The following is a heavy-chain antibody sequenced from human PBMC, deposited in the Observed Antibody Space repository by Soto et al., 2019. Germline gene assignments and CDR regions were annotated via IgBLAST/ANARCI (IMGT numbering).Heavy chain of an antibody. V-gene: IGHV3-74*01. D-gene: IGHD3-22*01. CDR1: GFTFSSYW. CDR3: ARGDGDYYDGNGYLGRH. CDR2: INSDGSRT. J-gene: IGHJ4*02. Sequence: EVQLVESGGGIVQPGGSLRLSCAASGFTFSSYWMHWVRQAPGKGLVWVSRINSDGSRTSYADSAKGRFTICRDNPKNTVYLQMNSLRAEDTAVYYCARGDGDYYDGNGYLGRHWGQGTLVTVSS.